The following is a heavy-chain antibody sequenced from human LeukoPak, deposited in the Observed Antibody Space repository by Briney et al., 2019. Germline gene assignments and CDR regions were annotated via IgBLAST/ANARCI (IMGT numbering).Heavy chain of an antibody. V-gene: IGHV1-8*01. D-gene: IGHD3-16*01. CDR3: ARDYVDSHSYIDY. CDR2: MNPNSGNT. Sequence: GASVKVSCKASGYTFTSYDINWVRQATGQGLEWMGWMNPNSGNTGYAQKFQGRVTMTRNTSISTAYMELSSLRSEDTAVYYCARDYVDSHSYIDYWGQGTLVTVSS. CDR1: GYTFTSYD. J-gene: IGHJ4*02.